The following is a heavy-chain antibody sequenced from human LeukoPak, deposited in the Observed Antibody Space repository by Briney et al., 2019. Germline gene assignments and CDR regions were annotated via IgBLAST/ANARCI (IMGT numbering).Heavy chain of an antibody. CDR2: ISAYNGNT. CDR1: GYTFTSYG. CDR3: VRDAQLGNFDY. Sequence: ASVKVSCKASGYTFTSYGISWVRQAPGQGLEWMGWISAYNGNTNYAQKLQGRVTMTTDTSTSTAYMELRSLRSDDTALYYCVRDAQLGNFDYWGQGTVVTVSS. V-gene: IGHV1-18*01. J-gene: IGHJ4*02. D-gene: IGHD6-13*01.